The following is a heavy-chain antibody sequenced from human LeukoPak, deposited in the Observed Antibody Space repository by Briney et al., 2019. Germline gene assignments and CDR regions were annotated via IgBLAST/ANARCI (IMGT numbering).Heavy chain of an antibody. CDR2: LYSGGST. CDR1: GFTVSSNY. Sequence: GGSLRLSCAASGFTVSSNYMSWVRQAPGKGLEWVSVLYSGGSTYYADSVQGRFTISRDNSKNTLYLQMNSLRAEDTAVYYCARHYYGAGSYFDYWGQGTLVTVSS. CDR3: ARHYYGAGSYFDY. V-gene: IGHV3-66*04. D-gene: IGHD3-10*01. J-gene: IGHJ4*02.